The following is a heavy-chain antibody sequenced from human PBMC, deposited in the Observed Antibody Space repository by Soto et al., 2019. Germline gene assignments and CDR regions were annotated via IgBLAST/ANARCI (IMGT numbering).Heavy chain of an antibody. J-gene: IGHJ4*02. Sequence: EVQLVQSGAEVKKPGESLRISCEASEYSFPNYWIAWVRQMPGKGLEWVGVIYPGDSDTRYSPSFQGQVTISADKSISTAYLQWSSLKASDTAMYYCARGGRRAQEYLDYWGQGTLVTVSS. CDR3: ARGGRRAQEYLDY. CDR2: IYPGDSDT. CDR1: EYSFPNYW. V-gene: IGHV5-51*01. D-gene: IGHD2-15*01.